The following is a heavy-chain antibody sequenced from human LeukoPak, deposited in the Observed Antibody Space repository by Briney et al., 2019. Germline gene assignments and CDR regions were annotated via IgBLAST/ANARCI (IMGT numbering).Heavy chain of an antibody. CDR3: ARQHFDY. CDR1: GYSISSNYY. V-gene: IGHV4-38-2*01. J-gene: IGHJ4*02. Sequence: PSETLSLTCAVSGYSISSNYYWGWIRQPPGKGLEWIGCFRHSGNTYCNPSLKSRVTISVDTSKNQFSLKLSSVTAADTAVYYCARQHFDYWGQGALVTVSS. CDR2: FRHSGNT.